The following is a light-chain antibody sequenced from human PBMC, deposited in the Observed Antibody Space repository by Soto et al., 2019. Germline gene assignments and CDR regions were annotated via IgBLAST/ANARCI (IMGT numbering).Light chain of an antibody. Sequence: EIVLTQSPATLSLSPGERATLSCRASQSVSSYLAWYQQKPGQAPRLLIYDASNRATGIPARFIGSGSGTDFPLTISSLEPEDFAVYYCQQRSNWYTFGQGTKLEIK. CDR2: DAS. CDR3: QQRSNWYT. V-gene: IGKV3-11*01. J-gene: IGKJ2*01. CDR1: QSVSSY.